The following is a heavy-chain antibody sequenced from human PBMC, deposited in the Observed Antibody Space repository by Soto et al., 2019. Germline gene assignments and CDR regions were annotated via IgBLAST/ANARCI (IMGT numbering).Heavy chain of an antibody. CDR3: ARAPRARFVYGMDV. V-gene: IGHV1-69*13. D-gene: IGHD3-10*01. CDR1: GGTFSSYA. Sequence: ASVKVSCKASGGTFSSYAISWVRQAPGQGLEWMGGIIPTFDTATYAEKFQGRVMITADESTSTAYMELSSLTSEDTAVYYCARAPRARFVYGMDVWGPGATVTVSS. CDR2: IIPTFDTA. J-gene: IGHJ6*02.